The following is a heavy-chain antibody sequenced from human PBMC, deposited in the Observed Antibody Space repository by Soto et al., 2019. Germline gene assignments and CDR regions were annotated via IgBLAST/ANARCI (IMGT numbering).Heavy chain of an antibody. Sequence: ASVKVSCKASGGTFSSYTISWVRQAPGQGLEWMGRIIPILGIANYAQKFQGRVTITADKSTSTAYMELSSLRPEDTAVYYCARKDYPSQYYFHYSGQATLVTVSS. CDR1: GGTFSSYT. CDR3: ARKDYPSQYYFHY. D-gene: IGHD3-10*01. J-gene: IGHJ4*02. V-gene: IGHV1-69*02. CDR2: IIPILGIA.